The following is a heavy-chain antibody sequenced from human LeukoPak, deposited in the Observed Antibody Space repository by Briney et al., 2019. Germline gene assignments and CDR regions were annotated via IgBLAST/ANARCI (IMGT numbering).Heavy chain of an antibody. J-gene: IGHJ4*02. CDR2: IDPGDSYS. Sequence: GVLLKILCFVSKQSFTNYWESGVSPGAGESLKKKGRIDPGDSYSDYSPSFRGRVTISGDKSISTAYLQWSSLTASDTAMYYCARLSVPYRSSWIDYWGQGTLVTVSS. CDR1: KQSFTNYW. D-gene: IGHD6-13*01. V-gene: IGHV5-10-1*01. CDR3: ARLSVPYRSSWIDY.